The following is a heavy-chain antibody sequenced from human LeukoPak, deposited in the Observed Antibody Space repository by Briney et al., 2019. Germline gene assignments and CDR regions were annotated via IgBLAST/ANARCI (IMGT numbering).Heavy chain of an antibody. CDR2: IYYSGST. D-gene: IGHD4-17*01. Sequence: SETLSLTCTVSGGSISSSSYYWGWTRQPPGKGLEWIGSIYYSGSTYYNPSLKSRVTISVDTSKNQFSLKLSSVTAADTAVYYCARGRLRFYDDAFDIWGQGTMVTVSS. J-gene: IGHJ3*02. CDR1: GGSISSSSYY. CDR3: ARGRLRFYDDAFDI. V-gene: IGHV4-39*07.